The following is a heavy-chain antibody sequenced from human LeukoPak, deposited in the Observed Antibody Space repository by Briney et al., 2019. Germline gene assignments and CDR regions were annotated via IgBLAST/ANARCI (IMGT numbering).Heavy chain of an antibody. CDR3: AVRDYYDSSGYYYGQDYYYYYGMDV. D-gene: IGHD3-22*01. V-gene: IGHV3-23*01. CDR2: ISGSGGST. J-gene: IGHJ6*02. Sequence: GGSLRLSCAASGFTFSSYAMSWVRQAPGKGLEWVSAISGSGGSTYYADSVKGRFTISRDNSKNTLYLQMNSLRAEDTAVYYCAVRDYYDSSGYYYGQDYYYYYGMDVWGQGTTVTVSS. CDR1: GFTFSSYA.